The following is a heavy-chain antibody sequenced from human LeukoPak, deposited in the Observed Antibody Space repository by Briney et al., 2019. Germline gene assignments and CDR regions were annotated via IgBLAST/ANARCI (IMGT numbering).Heavy chain of an antibody. CDR2: ISAYNGNT. V-gene: IGHV1-18*01. D-gene: IGHD6-13*01. Sequence: ASVKVSCKASGYTFTSYGISWVRQAPGQGLEWMGWISAYNGNTSYAQKLQGRVTMTTDTSTSTAYMELRSLRSDDTAVYYCARPRTSSSWYLYYFDYWGQGTLVTVSS. CDR1: GYTFTSYG. J-gene: IGHJ4*02. CDR3: ARPRTSSSWYLYYFDY.